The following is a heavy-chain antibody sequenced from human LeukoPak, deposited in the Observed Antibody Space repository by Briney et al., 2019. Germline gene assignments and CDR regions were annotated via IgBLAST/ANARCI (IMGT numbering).Heavy chain of an antibody. CDR2: INHSGNT. Sequence: SETLSLTCAVYGGSFSGYYWSWIRQPPGKGLEWIGEINHSGNTNYNPSLKSRVTISVDTSKNQFSLKLNSVTAADTSVYYCAETAIDHYYYYYMDVWGKGTTVTVSS. J-gene: IGHJ6*03. CDR1: GGSFSGYY. CDR3: AETAIDHYYYYYMDV. D-gene: IGHD5-18*01. V-gene: IGHV4-34*01.